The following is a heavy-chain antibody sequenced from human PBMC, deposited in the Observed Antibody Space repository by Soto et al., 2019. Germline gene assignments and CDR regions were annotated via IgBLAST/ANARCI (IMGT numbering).Heavy chain of an antibody. CDR3: TTGSVEGV. Sequence: QLVESGGGLVRPGGSLRLSCSASGFSISSACMNWVRQAPGKGLEWVGRIKTKIEGETTHYAAPVNGRFTVSRDDSKNMLYLQMNSLKADDTALYYCTTGSVEGVWGQGTTVTVSS. CDR1: GFSISSAC. CDR2: IKTKIEGETT. V-gene: IGHV3-15*07. J-gene: IGHJ6*02. D-gene: IGHD2-15*01.